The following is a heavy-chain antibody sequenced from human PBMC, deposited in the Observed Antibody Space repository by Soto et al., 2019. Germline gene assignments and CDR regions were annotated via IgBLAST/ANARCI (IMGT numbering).Heavy chain of an antibody. CDR3: ARVLTGTYYFDY. CDR2: ISSSSSYI. Sequence: GGSLTLSCAASGFTFSSYSMNWVRQAPGKGLEWVSSISSSSSYIYYADSVKGRFTISRDNAKNSLYLQMNSLRAEDTAVYYCARVLTGTYYFDYWGQGTLVTVSS. D-gene: IGHD1-20*01. J-gene: IGHJ4*02. CDR1: GFTFSSYS. V-gene: IGHV3-21*01.